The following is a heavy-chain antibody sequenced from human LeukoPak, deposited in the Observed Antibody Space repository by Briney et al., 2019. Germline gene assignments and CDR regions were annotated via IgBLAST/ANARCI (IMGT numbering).Heavy chain of an antibody. CDR1: GYTFTSYG. Sequence: ASVKVSCKASGYTFTSYGISWVRQAPGQGLEWMGWINPNSGGTNYAQKFQGRVTMTRDTSISTAYMELSRLRSDDTAVYYCARLYYFDYWGQGTLVTVSS. J-gene: IGHJ4*02. CDR2: INPNSGGT. V-gene: IGHV1-2*02. CDR3: ARLYYFDY.